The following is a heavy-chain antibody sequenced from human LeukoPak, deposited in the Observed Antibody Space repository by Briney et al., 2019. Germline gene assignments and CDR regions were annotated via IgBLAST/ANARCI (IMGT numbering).Heavy chain of an antibody. Sequence: SETLSLTCAVYGGSFSGYYWSWIRQPPGKGLEWIGEINHSGSTNYNPSLKSRVTISVDTSKNQFSLKLSSVTAADTAVYYCARGYCSSTSCYINWFDPWGQGTLVTVSS. CDR3: ARGYCSSTSCYINWFDP. CDR2: INHSGST. J-gene: IGHJ5*02. CDR1: GGSFSGYY. D-gene: IGHD2-2*01. V-gene: IGHV4-34*01.